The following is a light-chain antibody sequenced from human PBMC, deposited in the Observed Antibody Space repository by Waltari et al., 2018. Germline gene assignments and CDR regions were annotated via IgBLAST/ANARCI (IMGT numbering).Light chain of an antibody. CDR3: QQRTA. CDR2: DAS. J-gene: IGKJ2*01. V-gene: IGKV3-11*01. CDR1: QSVSKL. Sequence: EIVLTQSPATLSLSPGDRATLSCRASQSVSKLVDWYQQTPGQAPRLLIYDASIRATGIPARFSGSGSGTDFTLTISSLEPEDFAVYYCQQRTAFGQGTKLEIK.